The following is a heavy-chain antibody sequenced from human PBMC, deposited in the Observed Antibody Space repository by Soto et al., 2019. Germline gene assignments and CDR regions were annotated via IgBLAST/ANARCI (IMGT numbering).Heavy chain of an antibody. D-gene: IGHD6-19*01. Sequence: SVPTLVNPTQTLTLPCTFPGFSLSNSGVAVGWIRQPPGKTREWFALISWNDDKRYSPSLKSRLTITKDTSKHQVVLTMANMDTVDTATYFCAHDSSGWLFIFGYWGQGIPVTVSS. CDR1: GFSLSNSGVA. J-gene: IGHJ4*02. CDR2: ISWNDDK. CDR3: AHDSSGWLFIFGY. V-gene: IGHV2-5*01.